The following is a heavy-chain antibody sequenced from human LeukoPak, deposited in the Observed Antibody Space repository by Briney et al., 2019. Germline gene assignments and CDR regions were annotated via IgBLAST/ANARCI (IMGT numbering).Heavy chain of an antibody. CDR1: GDTFTSYY. CDR3: ASGTYSSGWWGDFDY. J-gene: IGHJ4*02. V-gene: IGHV1-2*02. CDR2: INPNSGGT. D-gene: IGHD6-19*01. Sequence: ASVKVSCKASGDTFTSYYMHWVRQAPGQGLEWMGWINPNSGGTNYAQKFQGRVTMTRDTSISTAYMELSRLRSDDTAVYYCASGTYSSGWWGDFDYWGQGTLVTVSS.